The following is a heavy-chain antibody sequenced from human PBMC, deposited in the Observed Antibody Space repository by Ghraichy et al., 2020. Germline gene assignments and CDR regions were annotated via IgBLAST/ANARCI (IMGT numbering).Heavy chain of an antibody. Sequence: GGSLRLSCAASGFTFNNYWMSWVRQAPGKGLEWVANIKQDGSEKYYVDSVKGRFSISRDNAENSLYLQMNSLRAEDTAVYYCASPSAGRTTTGTLGGQGTLVTVSS. V-gene: IGHV3-7*03. CDR3: ASPSAGRTTTGTL. J-gene: IGHJ4*02. D-gene: IGHD6-13*01. CDR2: IKQDGSEK. CDR1: GFTFNNYW.